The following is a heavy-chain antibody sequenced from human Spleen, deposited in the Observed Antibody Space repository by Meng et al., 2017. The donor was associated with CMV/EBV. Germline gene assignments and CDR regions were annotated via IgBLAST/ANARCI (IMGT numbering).Heavy chain of an antibody. V-gene: IGHV3-7*01. CDR3: ARDETAAILGAYYYGMDV. CDR1: GFTFSSYW. Sequence: GGSLRLSCAASGFTFSSYWMSWVRQAPGKGMEWVANIKQDGSEKYYVDSVKGRFTISRDNAKNSLYLQMNSLRAEDTAVYYCARDETAAILGAYYYGMDVWGQGTTVTVSS. J-gene: IGHJ6*02. CDR2: IKQDGSEK. D-gene: IGHD2-2*02.